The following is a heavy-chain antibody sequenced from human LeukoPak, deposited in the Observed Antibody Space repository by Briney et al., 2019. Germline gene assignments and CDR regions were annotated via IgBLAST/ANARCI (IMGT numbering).Heavy chain of an antibody. CDR2: ISISGYST. V-gene: IGHV3-11*04. CDR1: GFTFNNYY. CDR3: ARRYDFSSGYYGWFDP. Sequence: GGSLRLSCAASGFTFNNYYMSWIRQAPGKGLEWISYISISGYSTYYADSVKGRFTISRDNAKNSLYLQMNNLRPEDTAFYYCARRYDFSSGYYGWFDPWGQGTLVTVSS. D-gene: IGHD3-3*01. J-gene: IGHJ5*02.